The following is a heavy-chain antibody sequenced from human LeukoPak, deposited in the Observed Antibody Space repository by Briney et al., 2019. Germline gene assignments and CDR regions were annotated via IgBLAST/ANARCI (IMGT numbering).Heavy chain of an antibody. CDR2: IYSGGST. J-gene: IGHJ3*02. D-gene: IGHD4-11*01. V-gene: IGHV3-66*01. Sequence: GGSLRLSCAASGFTVSSNYMSWVRQAPGKGLEWVSVIYSGGSTYYADSVKGRFTISRDNSKNTLYLQMNSLRAEDTAVYYCATDYRGSDAFDIWGQGTMVTVSS. CDR1: GFTVSSNY. CDR3: ATDYRGSDAFDI.